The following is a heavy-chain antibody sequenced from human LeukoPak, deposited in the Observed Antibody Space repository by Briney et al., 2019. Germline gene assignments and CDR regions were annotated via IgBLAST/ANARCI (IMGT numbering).Heavy chain of an antibody. J-gene: IGHJ4*02. CDR1: GFTFSSYS. Sequence: GGSLRLSCAASGFTFSSYSMNWVRQAPGKGLEWVSSISSSSSYIYYADSVKGRFTISRDNAKNSLYLQMNSLRAEDTAVYYCARALPVAVAGIGYFDYWGQGTLVTVSS. D-gene: IGHD6-19*01. CDR3: ARALPVAVAGIGYFDY. CDR2: ISSSSSYI. V-gene: IGHV3-21*01.